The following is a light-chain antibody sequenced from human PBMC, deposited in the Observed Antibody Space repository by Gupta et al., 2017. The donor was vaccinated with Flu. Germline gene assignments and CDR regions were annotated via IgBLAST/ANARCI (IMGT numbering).Light chain of an antibody. V-gene: IGKV1-39*01. CDR1: QSIGKY. CDR3: QQSFSKPFT. J-gene: IGKJ3*01. Sequence: GDRVTITCRASQSIGKYLNWYQQEPGKAPKVLIYAASTLQSGGPSRFSGSGSGTEFTLTISSLQPEDFVTYYCQQSFSKPFTFGPGTKVEIK. CDR2: AAS.